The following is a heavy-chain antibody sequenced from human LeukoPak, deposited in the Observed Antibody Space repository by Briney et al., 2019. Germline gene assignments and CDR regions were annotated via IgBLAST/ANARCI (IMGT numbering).Heavy chain of an antibody. J-gene: IGHJ4*02. V-gene: IGHV4-38-2*02. CDR2: IYHSGST. Sequence: PSETLSLTCTVSGYSISRVYYWGWIRQPPGKGLGWMCAIYHSGSTYYNPSLKNRDTISVDTFNNQFSLKLTSVTAADTAVYYCARADWGQQLGPPDNWGQGTLVTVSS. CDR3: ARADWGQQLGPPDN. CDR1: GYSISRVYY. D-gene: IGHD6-13*01.